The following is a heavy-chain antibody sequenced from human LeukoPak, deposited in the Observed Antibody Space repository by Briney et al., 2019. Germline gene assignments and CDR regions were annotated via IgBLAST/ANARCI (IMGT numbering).Heavy chain of an antibody. CDR2: ISASGGST. CDR1: GFTFSNYA. CDR3: ARERITNGREDFDY. Sequence: GGSLRLSCAVSGFTFSNYAMTWVRQAPGKGLEWVSVISASGGSTYYADSVKGRFTISRDNSQNTLYLQMSSLRPDDTAVYYCARERITNGREDFDYWGQGTLVTVSS. D-gene: IGHD3-10*01. V-gene: IGHV3-23*01. J-gene: IGHJ4*02.